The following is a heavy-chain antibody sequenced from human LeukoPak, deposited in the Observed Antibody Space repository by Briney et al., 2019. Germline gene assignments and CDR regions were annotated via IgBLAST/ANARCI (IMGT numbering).Heavy chain of an antibody. Sequence: GGSLRLSCAASGFTFSNAWMSWVRQAPGKGLEWVGRIKSKTDGGTTDYTAPVNGRFSISRDDSLNTLYLQMNTLKAEDTAVYFCARTDCAGSAMGYWGQGTLVTVSS. D-gene: IGHD2-21*02. CDR1: GFTFSNAW. CDR2: IKSKTDGGTT. J-gene: IGHJ4*02. V-gene: IGHV3-15*01. CDR3: ARTDCAGSAMGY.